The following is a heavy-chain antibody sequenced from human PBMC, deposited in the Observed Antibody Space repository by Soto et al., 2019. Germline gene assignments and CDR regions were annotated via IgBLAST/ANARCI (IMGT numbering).Heavy chain of an antibody. J-gene: IGHJ6*02. Sequence: GGSLRLSCAASGFTFSSYSMNWVRQAPGKGLEWVSSISSSSSYIYYADSVKGRFTISRDNAKNSLYLQMNSLRAEDTAVYYCARNRCPSSTSCYALGYYYYGMDVWGQGTTVTVSS. V-gene: IGHV3-21*01. CDR2: ISSSSSYI. CDR1: GFTFSSYS. CDR3: ARNRCPSSTSCYALGYYYYGMDV. D-gene: IGHD2-2*01.